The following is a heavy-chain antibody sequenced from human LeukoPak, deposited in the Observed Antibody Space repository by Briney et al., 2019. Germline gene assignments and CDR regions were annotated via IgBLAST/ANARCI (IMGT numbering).Heavy chain of an antibody. CDR3: ARISERRGWLVYYYYYMDV. CDR1: GFTFDDYG. J-gene: IGHJ6*03. V-gene: IGHV3-20*04. CDR2: INWNGGST. Sequence: PGGSLRLSCAASGFTFDDYGMSWVRHAPGKGLEWVSGINWNGGSTGYADSVKGRFTISRDNAKNSLCLQMNSLRAEDTALYYCARISERRGWLVYYYYYMDVWGKGTMVTVSS. D-gene: IGHD6-19*01.